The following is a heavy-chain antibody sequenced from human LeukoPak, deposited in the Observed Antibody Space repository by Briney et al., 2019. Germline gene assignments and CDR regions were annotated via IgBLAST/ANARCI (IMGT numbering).Heavy chain of an antibody. V-gene: IGHV4-39*07. CDR3: ASGMATLYYFDY. Sequence: PSETLSLTCTVSGGSISSSNYHWAWIRQPPGKGLEWIGSIYYSGNTYSNPSLRSRVTISVDTSKNQFSLKLSSVTAADTAVYYCASGMATLYYFDYWGQGTLVTVSS. CDR2: IYYSGNT. D-gene: IGHD5-24*01. CDR1: GGSISSSNYH. J-gene: IGHJ4*02.